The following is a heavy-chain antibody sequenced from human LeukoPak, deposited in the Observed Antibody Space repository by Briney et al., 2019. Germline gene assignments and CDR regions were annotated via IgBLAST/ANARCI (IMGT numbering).Heavy chain of an antibody. D-gene: IGHD3-22*01. CDR1: GFTFSSYA. CDR3: AKKGYYDGSGYYMYYFDH. J-gene: IGHJ4*02. V-gene: IGHV3-23*01. Sequence: GGSLRLSCAASGFTFSSYAMSWVRQAPGKGLEWVSAISGSGGSTYYADSVKGRFNISRDNSENTLYLQMNSLRAEDTAVYYCAKKGYYDGSGYYMYYFDHWGQGTLVTVSS. CDR2: ISGSGGST.